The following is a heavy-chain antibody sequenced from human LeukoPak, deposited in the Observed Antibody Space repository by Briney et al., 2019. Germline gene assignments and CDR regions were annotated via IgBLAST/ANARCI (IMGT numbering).Heavy chain of an antibody. J-gene: IGHJ4*02. CDR1: GGSFSGYY. Sequence: PSETLSLTCAVYGGSFSGYYWSWIRQPPGTGLEWIGEINHSGSTNYNPSLKSRVTISVDTSKNQSSLKLSSVTAADTAVYYCARRKVLRFLEWLFPFDYWGQGTLVTVSS. D-gene: IGHD3-3*01. CDR3: ARRKVLRFLEWLFPFDY. V-gene: IGHV4-34*01. CDR2: INHSGST.